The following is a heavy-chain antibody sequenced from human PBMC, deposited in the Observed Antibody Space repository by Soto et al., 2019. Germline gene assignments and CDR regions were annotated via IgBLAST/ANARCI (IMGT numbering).Heavy chain of an antibody. CDR3: AGVNSFVV. CDR2: IHRDEIEK. V-gene: IGHV3-7*01. Sequence: GGSLRLSCAASTFPFSTYWMTWVRQAPGKGLEWVANIHRDEIEKYYMDSVKGRFTISRDNAKNSLYLQMTSLRAEDTAVYYCAGVNSFVVRGHATTVPASS. J-gene: IGHJ6*02. CDR1: TFPFSTYW.